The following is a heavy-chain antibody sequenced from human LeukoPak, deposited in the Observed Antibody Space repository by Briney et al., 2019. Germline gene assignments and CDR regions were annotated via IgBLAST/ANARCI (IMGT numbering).Heavy chain of an antibody. CDR3: ARDWWSGGYDHGGDNWFDP. V-gene: IGHV1-69*04. J-gene: IGHJ5*02. CDR2: IIPILGIA. CDR1: GGTFSSYA. Sequence: GASVKVSCKASGGTFSSYAISWVRQAPGQGLEWMGRIIPILGIANYAQKFQGRVTITADKSTSTAYMELSSPRSEDTAVYYCARDWWSGGYDHGGDNWFDPWGQGTLVTVSS. D-gene: IGHD5-12*01.